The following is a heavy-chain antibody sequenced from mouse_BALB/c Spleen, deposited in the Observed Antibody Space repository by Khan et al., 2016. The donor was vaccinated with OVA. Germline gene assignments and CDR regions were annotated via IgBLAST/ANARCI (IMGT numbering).Heavy chain of an antibody. CDR3: GRGGYGSLAY. Sequence: QVHVKQSGAEPVKPGASLNLSCKASGYAFTSYWMHWVKQRPGQGLEWIGYINPSNGRTDQNEKFKRKATLTVDKSSSTVYMQLSSLTSEDSAVYYCGRGGYGSLAYWGQGTLVTVSA. CDR2: INPSNGRT. CDR1: GYAFTSYW. J-gene: IGHJ3*01. D-gene: IGHD2-10*02. V-gene: IGHV1S81*02.